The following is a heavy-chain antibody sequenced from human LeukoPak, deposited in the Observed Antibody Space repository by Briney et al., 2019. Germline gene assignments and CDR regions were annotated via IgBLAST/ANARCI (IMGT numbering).Heavy chain of an antibody. CDR1: GGSISSSNW. D-gene: IGHD2-2*01. CDR3: ARIVVVPAAIEYYFDY. V-gene: IGHV4-4*02. CDR2: IYHSGST. Sequence: SGTLSLACPVSGGSISSSNWWSWVRQPPGKGLEWIGEIYHSGSTNYNPSLKSRVTISVDKSKNQFSLKLSSVTAADTAVYYCARIVVVPAAIEYYFDYWGQGTLVTVSS. J-gene: IGHJ4*02.